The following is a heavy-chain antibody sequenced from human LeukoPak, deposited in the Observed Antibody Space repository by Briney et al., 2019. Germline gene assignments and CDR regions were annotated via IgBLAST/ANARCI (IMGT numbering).Heavy chain of an antibody. Sequence: KNGESLKISCKGSGYSFTSYWIGWVRQMPGKGLEWMGIIYPGDSDTRYSPSFQGQVTISADKSISTAYLQWSSLKASDTAMYYCARLLDILTGLPGWFDPWGQGTLVTVSS. D-gene: IGHD3-9*01. CDR1: GYSFTSYW. CDR3: ARLLDILTGLPGWFDP. J-gene: IGHJ5*02. V-gene: IGHV5-51*01. CDR2: IYPGDSDT.